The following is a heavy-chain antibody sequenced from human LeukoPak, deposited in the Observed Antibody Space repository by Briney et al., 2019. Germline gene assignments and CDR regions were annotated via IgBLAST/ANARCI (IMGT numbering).Heavy chain of an antibody. CDR2: IKQDGSEK. D-gene: IGHD3-22*01. V-gene: IGHV3-7*01. CDR3: ARDQYYDSSGYLIDY. Sequence: PGGSLRLSCAASGFTFSSYWMSWVRQAPGKGLEWVANIKQDGSEKYYVDSVKGRFTISRDNAKNSLYLQMNSLRAEDTAVYYCARDQYYDSSGYLIDYWGQGTLVTVSS. J-gene: IGHJ4*02. CDR1: GFTFSSYW.